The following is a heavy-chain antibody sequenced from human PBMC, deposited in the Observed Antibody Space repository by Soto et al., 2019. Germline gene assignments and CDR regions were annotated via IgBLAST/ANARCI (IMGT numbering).Heavy chain of an antibody. CDR3: AREKLGAPLFDY. CDR2: IYYSGST. V-gene: IGHV4-30-4*01. Sequence: SETLSLTCTVSGGSISSGDYYWSWIRQPPGKGLEWFGYIYYSGSTYYNPSLKSRVTISVDTSKNQFSLKLSSVTAADTAVYYCAREKLGAPLFDYWGQGTLVTVSS. J-gene: IGHJ4*02. CDR1: GGSISSGDYY. D-gene: IGHD3-16*01.